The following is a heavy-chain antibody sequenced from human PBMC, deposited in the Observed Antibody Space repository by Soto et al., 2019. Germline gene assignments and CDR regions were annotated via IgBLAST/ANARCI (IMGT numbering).Heavy chain of an antibody. D-gene: IGHD3-16*02. J-gene: IGHJ3*02. CDR3: ACYIFPLVDGFDI. Sequence: QVQLQESGPGLVKPSETLSLTCTVSGGSISSYYWSWIRQPPGKGLEWIGYIYYSGSTNYNPSLKSRVTISVDTSKNQFSLKLSSVTAAVTSVYYCACYIFPLVDGFDIWGQGTMVTVSS. CDR2: IYYSGST. CDR1: GGSISSYY. V-gene: IGHV4-59*01.